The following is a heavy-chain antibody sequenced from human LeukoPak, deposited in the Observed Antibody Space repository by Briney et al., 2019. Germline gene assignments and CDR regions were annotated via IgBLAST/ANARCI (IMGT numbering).Heavy chain of an antibody. CDR1: GYSISSGYY. CDR2: IYHSGYT. D-gene: IGHD1-14*01. V-gene: IGHV4-38-2*02. CDR3: AREGTVRWFDP. J-gene: IGHJ5*02. Sequence: SETLSLTCTVSGYSISSGYYSSWIRQSPGRGLEWIWSIYHSGYTYYNPSLKSRVTIAVDTSKNQFSLTLNSVTATDTAVYYCAREGTVRWFDPWGQGTLVPVSS.